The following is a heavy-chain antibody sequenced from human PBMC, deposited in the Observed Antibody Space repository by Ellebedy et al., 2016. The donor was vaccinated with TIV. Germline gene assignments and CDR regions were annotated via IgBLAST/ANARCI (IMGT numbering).Heavy chain of an antibody. CDR2: IIPIFGTA. Sequence: SVKVSXKASGGTFSSYAISWVRQAPGQGLEWMGGIIPIFGTANYAQKFQGRVTITADESTSTAYMELSSLRSEDTAVYYCARVPAAPIMSGAFDIWGQGTMVTVSS. CDR3: ARVPAAPIMSGAFDI. D-gene: IGHD2-2*01. V-gene: IGHV1-69*13. CDR1: GGTFSSYA. J-gene: IGHJ3*02.